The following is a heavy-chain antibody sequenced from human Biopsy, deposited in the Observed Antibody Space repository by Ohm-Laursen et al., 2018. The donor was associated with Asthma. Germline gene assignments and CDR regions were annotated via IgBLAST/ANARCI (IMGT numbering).Heavy chain of an antibody. CDR3: ARAVSSSSYWYFDL. V-gene: IGHV4-39*02. J-gene: IGHJ2*01. Sequence: SETLSLTCVVSGDAMSTSGSYWGWIRQPPGKGLEWMGSISYTGSAYHNPSLKSRVTISVDTSKNPFSLKVASVTAADTAVYYCARAVSSSSYWYFDLWGRGDLVTVSS. D-gene: IGHD6-6*01. CDR1: GDAMSTSGSY. CDR2: ISYTGSA.